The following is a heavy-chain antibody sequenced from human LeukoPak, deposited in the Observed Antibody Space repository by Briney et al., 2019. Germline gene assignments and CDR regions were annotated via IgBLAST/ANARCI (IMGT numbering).Heavy chain of an antibody. CDR3: TRISVGAQQLEY. CDR2: IKDAGRDI. J-gene: IGHJ4*02. D-gene: IGHD3-16*01. CDR1: GFTFSNYS. V-gene: IGHV3-74*01. Sequence: PGGSLTPSCAASGFTFSNYSMNWVRQAPGQGLMWLSRIKDAGRDISYAESVKGRFTSSRDNAKNTLYLQMNSLRAEDTAVYYCTRISVGAQQLEYWGQGTLVTVSS.